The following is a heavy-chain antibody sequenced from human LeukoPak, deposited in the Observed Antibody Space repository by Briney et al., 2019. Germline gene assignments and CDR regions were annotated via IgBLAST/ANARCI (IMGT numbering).Heavy chain of an antibody. CDR2: ISWNSDNI. CDR1: GFTFDDYA. V-gene: IGHV3-9*01. Sequence: GGSLRLSCAASGFTFDDYAIHWVRQAPGKGLEWVSGISWNSDNIGYADSVKGRFTISRDNAKNSLYLQMNRLRAEDTALYYCAKGDSSGEGDYWGQGTLVTVSS. D-gene: IGHD6-19*01. CDR3: AKGDSSGEGDY. J-gene: IGHJ4*02.